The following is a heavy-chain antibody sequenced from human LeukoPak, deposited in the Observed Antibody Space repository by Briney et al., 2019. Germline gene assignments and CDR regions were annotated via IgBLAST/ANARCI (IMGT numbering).Heavy chain of an antibody. J-gene: IGHJ4*02. CDR3: ARGSPDTPFDY. V-gene: IGHV4-59*01. Sequence: SETLSLTCTVSGDSISSFYWSWIRQPPGKGLEWIAYMYYSGSTNYNPSLKSRVTISVDTSKSQFSLKLSSVTAADTAVYYCARGSPDTPFDYWGQGTLVTVS. CDR1: GDSISSFY. D-gene: IGHD2-15*01. CDR2: MYYSGST.